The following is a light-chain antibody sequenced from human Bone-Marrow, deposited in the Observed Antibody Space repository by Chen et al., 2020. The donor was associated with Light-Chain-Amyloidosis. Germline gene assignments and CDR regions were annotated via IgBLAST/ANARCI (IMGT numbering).Light chain of an antibody. J-gene: IGLJ3*02. CDR3: SSYTRSSTWV. Sequence: QSALTQPASVSGSPGQSITISCSGTSSDVGGYLFVSWYQQHPGEAPKLIIYDVSNRPAGVSNRFSASKSGNTTSLTISGLQAEDEADYYCSSYTRSSTWVFGGGTKVTVL. V-gene: IGLV2-14*03. CDR2: DVS. CDR1: SSDVGGYLF.